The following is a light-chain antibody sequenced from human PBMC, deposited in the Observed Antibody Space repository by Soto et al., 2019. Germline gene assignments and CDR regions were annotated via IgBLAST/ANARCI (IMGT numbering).Light chain of an antibody. J-gene: IGLJ1*01. Sequence: QSALTQPASVSGSPGQSITIYCTGTSSDVVAYNYASWYQQYPGKARKLMIYGVSNRPAGVSNRFAGSKSGNTASLTISGLQHNDEADYYCNSYAGSSYVFGAGTKLTVL. V-gene: IGLV2-14*01. CDR3: NSYAGSSYV. CDR1: SSDVVAYNY. CDR2: GVS.